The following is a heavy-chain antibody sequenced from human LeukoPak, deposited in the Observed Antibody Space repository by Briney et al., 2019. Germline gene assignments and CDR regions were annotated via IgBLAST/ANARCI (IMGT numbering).Heavy chain of an antibody. J-gene: IGHJ4*02. CDR2: MSPDGTEK. CDR1: GFTFSGSW. Sequence: GGSLRLSCAASGFTFSGSWMSWVRQTPEKRLEWVANMSPDGTEKYYVDSVKGRFTISTDNAINSLYLQMNSLRADDTAVYYCARRSNYLAFDYWGQGTLVTVSS. CDR3: ARRSNYLAFDY. D-gene: IGHD4/OR15-4a*01. V-gene: IGHV3-7*01.